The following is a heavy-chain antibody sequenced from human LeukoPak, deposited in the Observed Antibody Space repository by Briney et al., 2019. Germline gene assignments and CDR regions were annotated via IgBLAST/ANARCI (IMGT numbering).Heavy chain of an antibody. CDR3: ARDAVAVAGSNLGIDY. CDR1: GYSLSSGYY. J-gene: IGHJ4*02. V-gene: IGHV4-38-2*02. CDR2: IYHSGST. D-gene: IGHD6-19*01. Sequence: SETLSLTCTVSGYSLSSGYYWGWIRQPPGKGLEWIGSIYHSGSTYYNPSLKSRVTISVDTSKNQFSLRLSSLIAADTAVYYCARDAVAVAGSNLGIDYWGQGTLVTVSS.